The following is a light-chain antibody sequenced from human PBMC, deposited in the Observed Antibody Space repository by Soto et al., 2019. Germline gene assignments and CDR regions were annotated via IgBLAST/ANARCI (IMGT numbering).Light chain of an antibody. Sequence: DIQMTQSSSSLSASVGDRVSITCRASQDIANFLAWYQHKPGKVPTLLIYAASTLQSGVPSRFSGSASGTDFTLTISSLQPEDVATYYCQKYNSPPRTFGQGTKVEV. CDR3: QKYNSPPRT. CDR2: AAS. V-gene: IGKV1-27*01. CDR1: QDIANF. J-gene: IGKJ1*01.